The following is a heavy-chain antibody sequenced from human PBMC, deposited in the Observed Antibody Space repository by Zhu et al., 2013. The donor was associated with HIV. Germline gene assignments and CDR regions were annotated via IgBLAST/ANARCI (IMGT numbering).Heavy chain of an antibody. CDR2: IIPMSGTP. CDR3: ATDQGS. Sequence: QVQLEQSGAEVKKPGSSVKVSCRVSGGTFSSYAFSWVRQAPGQGLEFMGGIIPMSGTPNYAQKFQATVRITADESTRTVYMELSSLRSEDTAVYYCATDQGSWGQGTLVTVSS. V-gene: IGHV1-69*01. J-gene: IGHJ5*02. CDR1: GGTFSSYA.